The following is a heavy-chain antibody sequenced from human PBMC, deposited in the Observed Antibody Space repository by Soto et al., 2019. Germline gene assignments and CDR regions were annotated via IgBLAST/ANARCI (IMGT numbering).Heavy chain of an antibody. D-gene: IGHD3-3*01. J-gene: IGHJ6*03. V-gene: IGHV3-73*01. CDR3: SRQASDFWSGKPQYYMDV. Sequence: EVQLVESGGGLVQPGGSLKLSCAASGFTFSGSAMHWVRQASGKGLEWVGRIRSKGNNYATVYGASLKGMFTISRDDAKNTAYLQMNSLTTEYTAVYYCSRQASDFWSGKPQYYMDVWGKGTTVTVSS. CDR2: IRSKGNNYAT. CDR1: GFTFSGSA.